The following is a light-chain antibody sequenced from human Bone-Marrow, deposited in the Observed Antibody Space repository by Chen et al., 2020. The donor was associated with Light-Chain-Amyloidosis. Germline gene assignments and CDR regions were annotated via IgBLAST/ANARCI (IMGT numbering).Light chain of an antibody. CDR1: NIGSTS. J-gene: IGLJ3*02. CDR3: AAWDDSLNAWV. V-gene: IGLV3-21*02. CDR2: DDS. Sequence: SYVLTQPSSVSVAPGQTATIACGGNNIGSTSGHWYQQTPGQAPLLVVYDDSDRPSGIPERLSGSNSVNTATLTISRVEAGDEADYYCAAWDDSLNAWVFGGGTKLTVL.